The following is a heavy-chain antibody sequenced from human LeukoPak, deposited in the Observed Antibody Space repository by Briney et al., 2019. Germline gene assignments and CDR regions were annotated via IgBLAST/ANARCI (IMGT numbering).Heavy chain of an antibody. J-gene: IGHJ3*02. CDR2: IKQDGSEK. D-gene: IGHD3-9*01. CDR3: ARVGETYYDTLPGFAVGGLYAFDI. V-gene: IGHV3-7*01. CDR1: GFTFSSYA. Sequence: GRSLRLSCAASGFTFSSYAMHWVRQAPGKGLEWVANIKQDGSEKYYVDSVKGRFTISRDNAKNSLYLQMNSLRAEDTAVYYCARVGETYYDTLPGFAVGGLYAFDIWGQGTMVTVSS.